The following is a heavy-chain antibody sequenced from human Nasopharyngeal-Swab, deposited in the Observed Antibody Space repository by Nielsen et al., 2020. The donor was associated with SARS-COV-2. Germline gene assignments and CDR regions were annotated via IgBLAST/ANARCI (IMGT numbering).Heavy chain of an antibody. CDR2: ISYDGSNK. Sequence: GGSLRLSCAASGFTFSSYGMHWVRQAPGKGLEWVAVISYDGSNKYCADSVKGRFTISRDNSKNTLYLQMNSLRAEDTAVYYCAKDYYDSSGYLEYYFDYWGQGTLVTVSS. CDR3: AKDYYDSSGYLEYYFDY. J-gene: IGHJ4*02. V-gene: IGHV3-30*18. CDR1: GFTFSSYG. D-gene: IGHD3-22*01.